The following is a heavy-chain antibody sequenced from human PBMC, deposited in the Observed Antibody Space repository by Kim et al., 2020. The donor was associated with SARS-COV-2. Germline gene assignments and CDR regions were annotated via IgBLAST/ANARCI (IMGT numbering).Heavy chain of an antibody. V-gene: IGHV4-39*07. Sequence: SETLSLTCTVSGGSISSSSYYWGWIRQPPGKGLEWIGSIYYSGSTYCNPSLKSRITISLDTSKNQFSLKLSSVTAADTAVYYCARDLTVEMVRGPFDYWGQGTLVTVSS. CDR2: IYYSGST. CDR1: GGSISSSSYY. D-gene: IGHD3-10*01. CDR3: ARDLTVEMVRGPFDY. J-gene: IGHJ4*02.